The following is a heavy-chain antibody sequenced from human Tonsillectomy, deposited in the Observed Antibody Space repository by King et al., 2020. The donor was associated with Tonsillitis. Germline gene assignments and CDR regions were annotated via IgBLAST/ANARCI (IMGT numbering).Heavy chain of an antibody. CDR3: EAQLQLQRRGYPYYDGMDV. D-gene: IGHD1-1*01. Sequence: EVQLVESGGGLVKPGGSLRLSCAASGFTLSNAWMAWVRQAPGKGLEWVGRIKSETDGGTTDYTAPVRGRFTISRDDSKNTLYLQMNSLRTEDSAVYYCEAQLQLQRRGYPYYDGMDVWGQGTTVTVSS. J-gene: IGHJ6*02. V-gene: IGHV3-15*01. CDR2: IKSETDGGTT. CDR1: GFTLSNAW.